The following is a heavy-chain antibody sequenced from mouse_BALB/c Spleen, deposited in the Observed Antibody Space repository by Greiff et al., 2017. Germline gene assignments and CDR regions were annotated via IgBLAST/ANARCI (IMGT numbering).Heavy chain of an antibody. Sequence: DVMLVESGGDLVKPGGSLKLSCAASGFTFSSYGMSWVRQTPDKRLEWVATISSGGSYTYYPDSVKGRFTISRDNAKNTLYLQMSSLKSEDTAMYYCGGGNYLYAMDYWGQGTSVTVSS. D-gene: IGHD1-1*02. CDR3: GGGNYLYAMDY. CDR2: ISSGGSYT. CDR1: GFTFSSYG. J-gene: IGHJ4*01. V-gene: IGHV5-6*02.